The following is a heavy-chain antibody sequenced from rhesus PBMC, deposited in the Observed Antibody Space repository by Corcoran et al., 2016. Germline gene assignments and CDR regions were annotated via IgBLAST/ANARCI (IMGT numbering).Heavy chain of an antibody. D-gene: IGHD4-23*01. Sequence: QVQLQESGPGLVKPSETLSLTCAVSGGSISSNYWSWIRQPPGKGLEWIGRIYGSGGSTHSNPSLKSRVTISTDTAKNQFSLKLSSVTAADTAAYYCARTPTYSNYLFYFWGQGLRVTVSS. J-gene: IGHJ3*01. V-gene: IGHV4-160*01. CDR3: ARTPTYSNYLFYF. CDR2: IYGSGGST. CDR1: GGSISSNY.